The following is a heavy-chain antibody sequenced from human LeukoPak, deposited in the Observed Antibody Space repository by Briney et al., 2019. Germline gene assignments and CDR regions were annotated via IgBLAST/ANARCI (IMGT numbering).Heavy chain of an antibody. CDR1: GFTFSSYS. Sequence: PGGSLRLSCGASGFTFSSYSMNWVRQAPGKGLERVSSITSSSSFIYYADSVRGRFTISRDNAQNSLYLQMDSLRAEDTAVYYCARGLDLAIMGSDIWGQGTMVTVSS. CDR2: ITSSSSFI. J-gene: IGHJ3*02. CDR3: ARGLDLAIMGSDI. V-gene: IGHV3-21*01. D-gene: IGHD1-1*01.